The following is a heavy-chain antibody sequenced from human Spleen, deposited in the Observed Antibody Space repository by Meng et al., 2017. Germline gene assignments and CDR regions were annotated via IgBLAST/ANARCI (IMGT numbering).Heavy chain of an antibody. J-gene: IGHJ6*02. CDR1: GGSVTPSY. D-gene: IGHD2-2*01. Sequence: SETLSLTCSVPGGSVTPSYWSWIRQPAGKGLEWIGRLYPSGSTNYNPSLRSRVSMSLDTSKNQFSLKLNSVTAADTAVYYCARDSRRLAYGMDVWGQGTTVTVSS. CDR2: LYPSGST. V-gene: IGHV4-4*07. CDR3: ARDSRRLAYGMDV.